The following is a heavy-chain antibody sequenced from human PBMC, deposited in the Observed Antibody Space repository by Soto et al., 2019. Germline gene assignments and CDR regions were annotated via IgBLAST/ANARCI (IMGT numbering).Heavy chain of an antibody. V-gene: IGHV4-39*01. CDR3: GRLEGLATISYYFDY. J-gene: IGHJ4*02. D-gene: IGHD3-9*01. CDR2: VYYSGST. CDR1: CGSVSRSRYY. Sequence: AETLSLTCTVSCGSVSRSRYYWGWVRQPPGKGLEWIGSVYYSGSTYYNPSLESRVTISVDKSKNQFSLKLMSLSAADTAVYYCGRLEGLATISYYFDYWGQGALVTVSS.